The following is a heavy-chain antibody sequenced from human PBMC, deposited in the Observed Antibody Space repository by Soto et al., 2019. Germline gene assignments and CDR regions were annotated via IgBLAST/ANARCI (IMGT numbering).Heavy chain of an antibody. CDR1: GFSVSATW. CDR2: MHRGGTT. J-gene: IGHJ4*02. D-gene: IGHD5-18*01. V-gene: IGHV3-53*01. Sequence: GGALRLSCVVSGFSVSATWIVWGRQATGKGLEWVSLMHRGGTTDNADSVKGRFTTSRDKSKNTLYLHMNGLRVEDTAVYYCARVNTTLVDHFDCWGQGTLVTVSS. CDR3: ARVNTTLVDHFDC.